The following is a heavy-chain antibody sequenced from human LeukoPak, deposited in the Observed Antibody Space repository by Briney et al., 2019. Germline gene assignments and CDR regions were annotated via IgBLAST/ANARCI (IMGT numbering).Heavy chain of an antibody. D-gene: IGHD5-18*01. Sequence: GGSLRLSCAASGLTFSKSWMSWVRQAPGQGLEWVAAIKEDGSEKDYVDSVKGRFTISRDNSKNTLYLQMNSLRAEDTAVYYCAKEGYSYGSYYFDYWGQGTLVTVSS. J-gene: IGHJ4*02. CDR2: IKEDGSEK. CDR3: AKEGYSYGSYYFDY. CDR1: GLTFSKSW. V-gene: IGHV3-7*03.